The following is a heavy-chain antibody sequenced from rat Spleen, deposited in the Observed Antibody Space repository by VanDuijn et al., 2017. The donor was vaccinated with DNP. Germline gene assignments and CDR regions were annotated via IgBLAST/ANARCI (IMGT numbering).Heavy chain of an antibody. D-gene: IGHD1-9*01. CDR2: ITPSGDST. Sequence: EVQLVESGGGLVQPGRSLKLSCAASGFTFSNYDMAWVRQAPATGLEWVASITPSGDSTYYRDSVKGRFTISRDNAKSTLYLQMDSLRSEDTATYYCASPTGITHWFAYWGQGTLVTVSS. CDR1: GFTFSNYD. J-gene: IGHJ3*01. CDR3: ASPTGITHWFAY. V-gene: IGHV5-25*01.